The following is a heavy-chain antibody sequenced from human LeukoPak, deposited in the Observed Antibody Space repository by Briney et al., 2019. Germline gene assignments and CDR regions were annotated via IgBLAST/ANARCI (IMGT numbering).Heavy chain of an antibody. CDR3: ARARAGYIFDY. CDR1: EFTLNSYW. J-gene: IGHJ4*02. CDR2: INSDGSST. D-gene: IGHD5-24*01. Sequence: GGSLRLSCAASEFTLNSYWRHWVRQAPGKGLVWVSRINSDGSSTTYADSVKGRFTISRDNAKNTLYLQMNSLRVEDTAVYFCARARAGYIFDYWGQGTLVTVSS. V-gene: IGHV3-74*01.